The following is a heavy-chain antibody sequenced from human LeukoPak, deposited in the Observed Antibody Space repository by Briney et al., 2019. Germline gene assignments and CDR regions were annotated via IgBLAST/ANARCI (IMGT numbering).Heavy chain of an antibody. CDR2: ISSSSGTI. CDR1: GFTFSSSS. CDR3: AKDRMYCSGGSCHNWFDP. J-gene: IGHJ5*02. V-gene: IGHV3-48*01. Sequence: GGSLRLSCAVSGFTFSSSSMDWVRQAPVQGLEWVSYISSSSGTIYYADSVKGRFTISRDNAKNSLYLQMNSLRAEDTAVYYCAKDRMYCSGGSCHNWFDPWGQGTLVTVSS. D-gene: IGHD2-15*01.